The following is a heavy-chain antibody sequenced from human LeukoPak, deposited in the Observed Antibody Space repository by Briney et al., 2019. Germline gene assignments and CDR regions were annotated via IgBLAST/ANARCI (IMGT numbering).Heavy chain of an antibody. CDR1: GFTFSSYA. D-gene: IGHD4-11*01. V-gene: IGHV3-64*01. CDR2: ISSNGGST. Sequence: PGGSLRLSCAASGFTFSSYAMHWVRQAPGKGLEYVSAISSNGGSTYYANSVKGRFTISRDNSKNTLYLQMGSLRSDDTAVYYCARNLQHQAPLLVWYYYYGMDVWGQGTTVTVSS. CDR3: ARNLQHQAPLLVWYYYYGMDV. J-gene: IGHJ6*02.